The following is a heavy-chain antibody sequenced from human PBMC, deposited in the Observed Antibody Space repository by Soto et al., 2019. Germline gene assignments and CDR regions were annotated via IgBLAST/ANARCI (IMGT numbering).Heavy chain of an antibody. CDR1: GGSISSSSYY. CDR2: IYYSGRT. V-gene: IGHV4-39*01. Sequence: QLQLQESGPGLVKPSETLSLTCTVSGGSISSSSYYWGWIRQPPGKGLEWIGSIYYSGRTYYNPSLKSRVTISVDTSKNQFSLKLSSVTAADTAVYYCASLGVVPSAIQRSHMDVWGKGTTVTVSS. D-gene: IGHD2-2*01. J-gene: IGHJ6*04. CDR3: ASLGVVPSAIQRSHMDV.